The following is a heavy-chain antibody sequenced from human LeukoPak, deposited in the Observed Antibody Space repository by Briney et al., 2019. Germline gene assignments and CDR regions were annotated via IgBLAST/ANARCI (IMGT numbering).Heavy chain of an antibody. J-gene: IGHJ6*03. Sequence: PSQTLSLTCTVSGGSISRGGYNWSRSCQHPGEGLDRYSNSCNNGSTYYNPSLKSRVTISVDTSKNQFSLKLSSVPAADTAVYYCARETRDCSSTSCYVYYYYMDVWGKGTTVTVSS. CDR1: GGSISRGGYN. D-gene: IGHD2-2*01. V-gene: IGHV4-31*03. CDR2: SCNNGST. CDR3: ARETRDCSSTSCYVYYYYMDV.